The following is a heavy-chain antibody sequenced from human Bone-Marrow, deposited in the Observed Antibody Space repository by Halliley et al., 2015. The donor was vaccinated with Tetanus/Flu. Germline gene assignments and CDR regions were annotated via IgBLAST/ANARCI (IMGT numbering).Heavy chain of an antibody. CDR3: ARDRSNWYFAFDI. V-gene: IGHV3-13*01. Sequence: LEWVSGIGTAGDTYYAGSGKGRFIMSREKGKNSLYLQMGGLRAEDTAVYYCARDRSNWYFAFDIWGQGTMVTVSS. J-gene: IGHJ3*02. CDR2: IGTAGDT. D-gene: IGHD1-7*01.